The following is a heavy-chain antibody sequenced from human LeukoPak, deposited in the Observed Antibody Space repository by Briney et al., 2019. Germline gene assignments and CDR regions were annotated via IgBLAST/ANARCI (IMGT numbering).Heavy chain of an antibody. J-gene: IGHJ6*02. D-gene: IGHD1-26*01. V-gene: IGHV4-59*08. CDR2: IFYSGST. CDR3: ARHSDDYDYYGMDV. Sequence: PSETLSLTCTVSGDSISGYYWSWIRQPPGKGLEWLGYIFYSGSTNYNPALKSRVTISVDTSKSQFYLHLTSVTAADTAVYYCARHSDDYDYYGMDVWGQGTTVTVSS. CDR1: GDSISGYY.